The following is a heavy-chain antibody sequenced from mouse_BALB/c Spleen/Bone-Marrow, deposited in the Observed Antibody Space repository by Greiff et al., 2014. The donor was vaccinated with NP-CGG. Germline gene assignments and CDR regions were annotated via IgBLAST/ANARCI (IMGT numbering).Heavy chain of an antibody. CDR1: GFNIKDTY. Sequence: EVQLQQSGAELVKPRASVKLSCTASGFNIKDTYMHWVKQRPEQGLGWIGRIDPANGNTKYDPKFQGKATITADTSSNTAYLQLSSLTSEDTAVYYCAIYYYGSSGFAYWGQGTLVTVSA. D-gene: IGHD1-1*01. J-gene: IGHJ3*01. CDR3: AIYYYGSSGFAY. CDR2: IDPANGNT. V-gene: IGHV14-3*02.